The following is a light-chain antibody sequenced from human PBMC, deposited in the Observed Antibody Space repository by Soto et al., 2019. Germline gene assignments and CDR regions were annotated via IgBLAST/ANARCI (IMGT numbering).Light chain of an antibody. V-gene: IGLV2-14*01. CDR1: SSDVGSYNY. CDR3: SSYTRSSFYV. J-gene: IGLJ1*01. Sequence: QSALTQPASVSGSPGQSITISCTGTSSDVGSYNYVSWYQQHPGKAPKLMIYDVSNRPSGVSNRFSGSKSGNTASLTISGLQAEDEADYYCSSYTRSSFYVFGTGTKLTVL. CDR2: DVS.